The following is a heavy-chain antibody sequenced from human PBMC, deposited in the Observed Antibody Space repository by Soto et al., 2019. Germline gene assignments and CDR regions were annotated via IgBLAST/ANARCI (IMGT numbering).Heavy chain of an antibody. CDR2: INPNSGGT. J-gene: IGHJ4*02. D-gene: IGHD5-18*01. CDR3: AREDTAMGRSDY. V-gene: IGHV1-2*02. Sequence: ASVKVSCKASGYTFTGYDMHWVRQAPGQGLEWMGWINPNSGGTNYAQKFQGRVTMTRDTSISTAYMELSRLRSDDTAVYYCAREDTAMGRSDYWGQGTLVTVSS. CDR1: GYTFTGYD.